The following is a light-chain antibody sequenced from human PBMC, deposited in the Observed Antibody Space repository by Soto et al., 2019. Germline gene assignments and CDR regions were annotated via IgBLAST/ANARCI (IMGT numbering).Light chain of an antibody. J-gene: IGLJ3*02. CDR3: QSYDTSLSGWV. V-gene: IGLV1-40*01. CDR1: SSNIGAGYD. CDR2: GNN. Sequence: QSVLTQPPSVSGAPGQRVTISYTGSSSNIGAGYDVHWYQHLPGTAPKLLIYGNNNRPSGVPDRFSGSKSGTSASLAITGLQAEDEADYYCQSYDTSLSGWVFGGGTKLTVL.